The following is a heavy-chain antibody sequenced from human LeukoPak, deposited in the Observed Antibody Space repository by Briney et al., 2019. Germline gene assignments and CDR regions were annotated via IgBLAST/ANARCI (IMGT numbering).Heavy chain of an antibody. J-gene: IGHJ4*02. CDR2: INPSGGST. Sequence: ASVKVSCKASGYTFTSYYMHWVRQAPGQGLEWMGIINPSGGSTSYAQKFQGRVTMTRDMSTSTVYMELSSLKSEDTALYYCARSLDSGRPYDYWGQGTLVTVSS. CDR1: GYTFTSYY. D-gene: IGHD5-12*01. V-gene: IGHV1-46*01. CDR3: ARSLDSGRPYDY.